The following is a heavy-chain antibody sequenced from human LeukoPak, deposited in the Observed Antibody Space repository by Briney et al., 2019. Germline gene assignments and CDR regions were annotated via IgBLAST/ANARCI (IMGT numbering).Heavy chain of an antibody. V-gene: IGHV1-46*01. CDR1: GYSFTSHY. Sequence: GASVKVSCKASGYSFTSHYMHWVRQAPGQGLAWVGLINPRGTATRYAESFQGRLTLTRDLSTSTDYMELSSLRSDDTAVYFCARDTSEGDYAWWFDPWGQGTLVTVSS. D-gene: IGHD3-16*01. CDR2: INPRGTAT. J-gene: IGHJ5*02. CDR3: ARDTSEGDYAWWFDP.